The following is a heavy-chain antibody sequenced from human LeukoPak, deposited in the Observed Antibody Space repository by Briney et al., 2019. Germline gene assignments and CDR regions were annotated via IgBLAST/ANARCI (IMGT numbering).Heavy chain of an antibody. V-gene: IGHV1-69*06. Sequence: ASVKVSCKASGGTFSSYAISWVRQAPGQGLEGMGGIIPIFGTANYAQKFQGRVTITADKSTSTAYMELSSLRSEDTAVYYCARALNPHYYDSSGYYYYPGDYWGQGTLVTVSS. D-gene: IGHD3-22*01. CDR2: IIPIFGTA. CDR3: ARALNPHYYDSSGYYYYPGDY. CDR1: GGTFSSYA. J-gene: IGHJ4*02.